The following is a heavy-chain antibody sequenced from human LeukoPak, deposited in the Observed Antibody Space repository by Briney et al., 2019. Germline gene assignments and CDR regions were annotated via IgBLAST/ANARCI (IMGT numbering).Heavy chain of an antibody. Sequence: PSETLSLTCTVSGGFISSYYWSWIRQPPGKGLEWIGYIYYSGSTNYNPSLKSRVTISVDTSKNQFSLKLSSVTAADTAVYYCARWADCSGGSCYPRYFDYWGQGTLVTVSS. V-gene: IGHV4-59*08. J-gene: IGHJ4*02. CDR2: IYYSGST. CDR1: GGFISSYY. CDR3: ARWADCSGGSCYPRYFDY. D-gene: IGHD2-15*01.